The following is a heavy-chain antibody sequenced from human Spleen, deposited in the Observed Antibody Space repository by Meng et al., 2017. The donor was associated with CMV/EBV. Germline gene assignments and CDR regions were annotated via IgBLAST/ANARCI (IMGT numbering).Heavy chain of an antibody. V-gene: IGHV3-20*04. J-gene: IGHJ6*02. CDR2: INWSSGR. CDR3: ARESIAVRDYYYGMDV. Sequence: GESLKISCAASGFRFDDYGMNWVRQAPGKGLEWVCGINWSSGRGYAVSVKGRFTISRDNAKNSLYLEMNSLRAEDTALYYCARESIAVRDYYYGMDVWGQGTTVTVSS. CDR1: GFRFDDYG. D-gene: IGHD6-6*01.